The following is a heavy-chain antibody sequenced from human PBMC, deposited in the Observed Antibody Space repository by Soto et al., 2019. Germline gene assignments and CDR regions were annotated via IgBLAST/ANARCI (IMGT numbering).Heavy chain of an antibody. D-gene: IGHD1-26*01. V-gene: IGHV3-23*01. Sequence: GGSLRLSCAASGFTFSSYAMSWVRQAPGKGLEWVSAISGSGGSTYYADSVKGRFTISRDNSKNTLYLQMNSLRAEETAVYYCAKVQVVGAHLTEYYFDYWGQGTLVTVSS. CDR1: GFTFSSYA. CDR2: ISGSGGST. CDR3: AKVQVVGAHLTEYYFDY. J-gene: IGHJ4*02.